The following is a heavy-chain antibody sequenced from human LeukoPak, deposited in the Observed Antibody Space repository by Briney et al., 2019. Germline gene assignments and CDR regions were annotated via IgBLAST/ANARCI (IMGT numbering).Heavy chain of an antibody. J-gene: IGHJ6*02. CDR2: ISSSSSYI. CDR1: GFTFSSYS. D-gene: IGHD2-2*01. CDR3: ARLRGGGYCSSTSCYYYGMDV. V-gene: IGHV3-21*01. Sequence: SGGSLRLSCAASGFTFSSYSMNWVRQAPGKGLEWVSSISSSSSYIYYADSVKGRFTISRDNAKNSLYLQMNSLRAEDTAVYYCARLRGGGYCSSTSCYYYGMDVWGQGTTVTVSS.